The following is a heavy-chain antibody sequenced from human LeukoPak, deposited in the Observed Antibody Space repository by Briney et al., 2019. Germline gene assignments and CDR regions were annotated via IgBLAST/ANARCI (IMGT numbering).Heavy chain of an antibody. CDR1: GFTFSNYI. CDR3: ARDFSGASRIDF. D-gene: IGHD4/OR15-4a*01. Sequence: PGGSLRLSCSASGFTFSNYIMYWVRQSPGKGLEYVSVITSSGGTTYYADSVKGRFTISRDNSRNTLYLQMNSLRPEDTAVYYCARDFSGASRIDFWGQGALVSVSS. V-gene: IGHV3-64*04. CDR2: ITSSGGTT. J-gene: IGHJ4*02.